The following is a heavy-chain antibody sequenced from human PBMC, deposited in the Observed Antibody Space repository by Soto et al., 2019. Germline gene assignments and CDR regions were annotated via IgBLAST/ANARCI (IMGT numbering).Heavy chain of an antibody. V-gene: IGHV1-18*01. CDR1: GYTFTRDG. J-gene: IGHJ6*02. CDR2: ISAYNGNT. Sequence: ASVKVSCKASGYTFTRDGISWVRQAPGQGLEWMGWISAYNGNTNYAQKLQGRVTMTTDTSTSTAYMELRSLRSDDTAVYYCARGEGYSGYDHYGMDVWGQGTTVTVSS. CDR3: ARGEGYSGYDHYGMDV. D-gene: IGHD5-12*01.